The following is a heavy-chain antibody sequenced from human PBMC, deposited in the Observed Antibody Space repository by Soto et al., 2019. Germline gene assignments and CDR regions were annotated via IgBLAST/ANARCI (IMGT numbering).Heavy chain of an antibody. CDR3: ARDSSGRQYYGMDV. Sequence: GGSLRLSCTPSGFIFSDYSMNWVRQAPGKGLEWISYITTTSSTMYYADSVKGRFTISRDNAKNSLYLQMNSLRDEDTAVYYCARDSSGRQYYGMDVWGQGATVTVSS. J-gene: IGHJ6*02. CDR2: ITTTSSTM. V-gene: IGHV3-48*02. CDR1: GFIFSDYS. D-gene: IGHD3-22*01.